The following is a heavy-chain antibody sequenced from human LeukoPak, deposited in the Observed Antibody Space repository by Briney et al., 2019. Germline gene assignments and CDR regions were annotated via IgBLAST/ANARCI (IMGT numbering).Heavy chain of an antibody. Sequence: GRSLRLSCAASGFTFSSYAMHWVRQAPGKGLEWVAVISYDGSNKYYADSVKGRFTISRDNSKNTLYLQMNSLRAEDTAVYYCAAENRYCSGGSCYSDVYWGQGTLVTVSS. D-gene: IGHD2-15*01. CDR1: GFTFSSYA. V-gene: IGHV3-30-3*01. CDR2: ISYDGSNK. CDR3: AAENRYCSGGSCYSDVY. J-gene: IGHJ4*02.